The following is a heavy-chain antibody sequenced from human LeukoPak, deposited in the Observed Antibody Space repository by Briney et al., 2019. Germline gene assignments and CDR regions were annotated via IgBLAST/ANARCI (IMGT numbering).Heavy chain of an antibody. Sequence: SETLSLTCTVSGGSISSGGYYWSWIRQHPGKGLEWIGYIYNSGSTYYNPSLKSRVTISVDTSKNQFSLKLSSVTAADTAVYYCARAPTYYDILTGYPLYYFDYWGQGTLVTVSS. CDR1: GGSISSGGYY. D-gene: IGHD3-9*01. CDR2: IYNSGST. V-gene: IGHV4-31*03. CDR3: ARAPTYYDILTGYPLYYFDY. J-gene: IGHJ4*02.